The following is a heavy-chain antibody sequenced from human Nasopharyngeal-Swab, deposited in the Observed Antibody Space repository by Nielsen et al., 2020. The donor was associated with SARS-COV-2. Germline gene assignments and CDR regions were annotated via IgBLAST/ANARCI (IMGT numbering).Heavy chain of an antibody. V-gene: IGHV1-69*13. CDR2: IIPIFGTA. CDR1: GGTFSSYA. J-gene: IGHJ4*02. D-gene: IGHD3-10*01. CDR3: VYGSGSYYNLYY. Sequence: SGKVSCKASGGTFSSYAISWVRQAPGQGLEWMGGIIPIFGTANYAQKFQGRVTITADESTSTAYMELSSLRSEDTAVYYCVYGSGSYYNLYYWGQGTLVTVSS.